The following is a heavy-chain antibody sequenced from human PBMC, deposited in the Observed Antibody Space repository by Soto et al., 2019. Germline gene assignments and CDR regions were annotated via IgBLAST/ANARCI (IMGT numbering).Heavy chain of an antibody. CDR3: ARGGSLGDYYYGMDV. J-gene: IGHJ6*02. Sequence: XETLSLTCSVSGGSISSYFWSWIRQPPGKGLEYIGYIYYTGSTNYNPSLKSRVTISVDTSKNQFSLRLSSVTAADTAVYYCARGGSLGDYYYGMDVWGQGTTVTVSS. CDR2: IYYTGST. CDR1: GGSISSYF. D-gene: IGHD3-10*01. V-gene: IGHV4-59*01.